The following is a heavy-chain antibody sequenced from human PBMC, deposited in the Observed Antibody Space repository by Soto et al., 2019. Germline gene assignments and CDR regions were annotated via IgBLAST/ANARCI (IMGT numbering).Heavy chain of an antibody. D-gene: IGHD1-26*01. CDR2: IYPGDSDT. CDR3: ARSATLSGNYYFDY. CDR1: GYSFTSYW. J-gene: IGHJ4*02. Sequence: GESLKISCNGSGYSFTSYWIGWVRQVPGKGLEWMGIIYPGDSDTRYSPSFQGQVTISADKSISTAYLQWSSLKASDTAMYYCARSATLSGNYYFDYWGQGSLVTVSS. V-gene: IGHV5-51*01.